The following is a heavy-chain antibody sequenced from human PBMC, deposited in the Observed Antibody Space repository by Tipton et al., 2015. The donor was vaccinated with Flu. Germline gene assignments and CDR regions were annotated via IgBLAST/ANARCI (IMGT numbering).Heavy chain of an antibody. CDR1: GGSIKSYY. CDR2: IYYSGST. CDR3: ARRDSEAFDY. Sequence: TLSLICTVSGGSIKSYYWSWIRQPPGKGLEWIGYIYYSGSTNYNPSLKSRVTISVDTSKNQFSLKLSSVTAADTAVYYCARRDSEAFDYWGQGTLVTVSS. V-gene: IGHV4-59*08. D-gene: IGHD3/OR15-3a*01. J-gene: IGHJ4*02.